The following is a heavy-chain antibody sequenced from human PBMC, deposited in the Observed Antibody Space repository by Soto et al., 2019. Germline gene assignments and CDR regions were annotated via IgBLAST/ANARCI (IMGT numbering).Heavy chain of an antibody. V-gene: IGHV4-39*01. CDR1: GGSISSSSYY. CDR2: IYYSGST. J-gene: IGHJ6*02. CDR3: ARHLVESSYDILTGYYIPYYYGMDV. Sequence: LSLTCTVSGGSISSSSYYWGWIRQPPGKGLEWVGSIYYSGSTYYNPSLKSRVTISVDTSKNQFSLKLSSVTAADTAVYYCARHLVESSYDILTGYYIPYYYGMDVWGQGTTVTVSS. D-gene: IGHD3-9*01.